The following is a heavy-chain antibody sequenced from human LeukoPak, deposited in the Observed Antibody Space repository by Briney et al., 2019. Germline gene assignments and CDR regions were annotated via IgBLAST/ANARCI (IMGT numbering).Heavy chain of an antibody. CDR1: GYTFTSYY. Sequence: ASVKVSCKASGYTFTSYYMHWVRQAPGQGLEWMGIINPSGGSTSYAQKFQGRVTMTRDTSTSTVYMELSSLRSEDTAVYYCAREPQRFLEWLYHYYYYYGMDVWGQGTTVTVSS. V-gene: IGHV1-46*01. CDR3: AREPQRFLEWLYHYYYYYGMDV. CDR2: INPSGGST. D-gene: IGHD3-3*01. J-gene: IGHJ6*02.